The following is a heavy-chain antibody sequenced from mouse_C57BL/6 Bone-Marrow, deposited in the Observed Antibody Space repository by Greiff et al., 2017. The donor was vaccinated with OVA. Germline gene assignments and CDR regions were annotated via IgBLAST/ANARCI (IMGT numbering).Heavy chain of an antibody. D-gene: IGHD1-1*01. J-gene: IGHJ4*01. CDR2: INPSTGGT. Sequence: VQLQQSGPELVKPGASVKISCKASGYSFTGYYMNWVKQSPEQSLEWIGEINPSTGGTTYNQKFKAKATLTVDKSSSTAYMQLKSLTSEDSAVYYCAPTVVEDYAMDYWGQGTSVTVSS. V-gene: IGHV1-42*01. CDR1: GYSFTGYY. CDR3: APTVVEDYAMDY.